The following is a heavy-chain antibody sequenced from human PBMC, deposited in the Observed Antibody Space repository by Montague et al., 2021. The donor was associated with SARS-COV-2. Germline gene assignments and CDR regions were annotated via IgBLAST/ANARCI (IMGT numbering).Heavy chain of an antibody. CDR2: ISWNSGSI. D-gene: IGHD3-10*01. J-gene: IGHJ4*02. Sequence: RLSCAASGFTFDDYAMHWVRQAPGKGLEWVSGISWNSGSIGYADSVKGRFTISRDNAKNSLYLQMNSLRAEDTALYYCAKGHYYGSGRIDYWGQGTLVTVSS. CDR3: AKGHYYGSGRIDY. CDR1: GFTFDDYA. V-gene: IGHV3-9*01.